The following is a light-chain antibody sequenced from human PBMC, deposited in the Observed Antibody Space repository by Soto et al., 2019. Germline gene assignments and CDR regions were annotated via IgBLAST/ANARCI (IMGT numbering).Light chain of an antibody. Sequence: QSALTQPRSVSGSPGQSVTISCTGTRSDVGGYKYVSWYQHHPGKAPKVMIYDVSNRPSGVSDRFSGSKSGYSASLTISGLQADDEADYYCNSQSSNGIRVFGTGTKVTVL. CDR3: NSQSSNGIRV. J-gene: IGLJ1*01. CDR1: RSDVGGYKY. CDR2: DVS. V-gene: IGLV2-11*01.